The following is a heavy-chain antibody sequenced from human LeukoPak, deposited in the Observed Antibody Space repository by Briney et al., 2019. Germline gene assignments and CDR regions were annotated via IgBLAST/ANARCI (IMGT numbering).Heavy chain of an antibody. J-gene: IGHJ4*02. V-gene: IGHV4-30-4*01. D-gene: IGHD6-13*01. CDR3: ATALPFQLVH. CDR1: GGSISSGDYY. Sequence: SQTLSLTCTVSGGSISSGDYYWSWIRQPPGKGLEWIGYIYHSGTTNYNPSLKSRVTISVDKSKNQFSLKLSSVTAADTAVYYCATALPFQLVHWGQGTLVTVSS. CDR2: IYHSGTT.